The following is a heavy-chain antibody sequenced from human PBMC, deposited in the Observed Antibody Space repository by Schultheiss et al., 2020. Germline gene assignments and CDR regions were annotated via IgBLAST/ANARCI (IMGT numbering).Heavy chain of an antibody. V-gene: IGHV6-1*01. CDR3: ARESDYYGSGSYYKSVRRQTPVWFDP. J-gene: IGHJ5*02. D-gene: IGHD3-10*01. CDR1: GDSVSSNSAA. CDR2: TYYRSKWYN. Sequence: SQTLSLTCAISGDSVSSNSAAWNWIRQSPSRGLEWLGRTYYRSKWYNDYAVSVKSRITINPDTSKNQFSLQLNSVTPEDTAVYYCARESDYYGSGSYYKSVRRQTPVWFDPWGQGTLVTVYS.